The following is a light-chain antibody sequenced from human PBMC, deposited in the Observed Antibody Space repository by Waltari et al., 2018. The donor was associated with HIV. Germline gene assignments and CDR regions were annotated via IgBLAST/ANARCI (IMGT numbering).Light chain of an antibody. J-gene: IGKJ4*01. CDR2: AAS. V-gene: IGKV1-9*01. Sequence: DIQLTQSPSFLSASVGDRVTITCRASQGIIRYLAWYQPKPGKAPKLLIYAASNVQSGVPSRVSGSGSGTEFTLTISSLQPEDFSTYYCQQLNSYPLTFGGGTKVEIK. CDR3: QQLNSYPLT. CDR1: QGIIRY.